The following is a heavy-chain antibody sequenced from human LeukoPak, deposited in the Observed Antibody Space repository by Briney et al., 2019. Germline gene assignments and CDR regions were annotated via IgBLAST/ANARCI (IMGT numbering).Heavy chain of an antibody. J-gene: IGHJ4*02. V-gene: IGHV3-23*01. D-gene: IGHD2-15*01. CDR1: GFILSSYA. CDR3: AKCGGSCYSDVDY. Sequence: GGSLRLSCAAYGFILSSYAMAWVRQGPGLGLEWVLVISTSGTTFYADSVKGRFTISRDNSKNTLYLQMNTLSAEDTAVYYCAKCGGSCYSDVDYWGQGTLVTVSS. CDR2: ISTSGTT.